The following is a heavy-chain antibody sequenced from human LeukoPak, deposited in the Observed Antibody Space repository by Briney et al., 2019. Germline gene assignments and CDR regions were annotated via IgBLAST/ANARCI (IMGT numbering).Heavy chain of an antibody. D-gene: IGHD3-3*01. Sequence: GGSLRLSCAASGFTFDDYGMSWVRQAPGKGLEWVSGINWNGGSTGYADSVKGRFTISRDNAKNSLYLQMNSLRAEDTALYYCAKTPSYDFWSGYYRPQFDYWGQGTLVTVSS. CDR3: AKTPSYDFWSGYYRPQFDY. J-gene: IGHJ4*02. V-gene: IGHV3-20*04. CDR2: INWNGGST. CDR1: GFTFDDYG.